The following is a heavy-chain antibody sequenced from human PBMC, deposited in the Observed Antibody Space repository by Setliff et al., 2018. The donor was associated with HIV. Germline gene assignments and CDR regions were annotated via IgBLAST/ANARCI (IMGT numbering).Heavy chain of an antibody. CDR1: GFSFNSYG. CDR2: IWYDERNK. J-gene: IGHJ4*02. Sequence: PGGSLRLSCTGYGFSFNSYGMHWVRQAPGKGLEWVALIWYDERNKYYGDSVKGRFTVSRDNTKNTLYLHMNGLGPEDTAVYYCAKDVEFFPVPDSSGYMDDWGQGIPVTVS. D-gene: IGHD3-22*01. V-gene: IGHV3-30*02. CDR3: AKDVEFFPVPDSSGYMDD.